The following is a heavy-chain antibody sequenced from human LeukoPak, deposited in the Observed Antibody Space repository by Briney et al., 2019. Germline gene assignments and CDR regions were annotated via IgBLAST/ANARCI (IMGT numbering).Heavy chain of an antibody. CDR2: IWYDGSNK. Sequence: PGGSLRLSCAASGFTFSSYGMHWVRQAPGKGLEWVAVIWYDGSNKYYADSVKGRFTISRDNSKNTLYLQMNSLRAEDTAVYYCAKDGYSSSWSPARGFDPWGQGTLVTVSS. V-gene: IGHV3-30*02. D-gene: IGHD6-13*01. CDR1: GFTFSSYG. J-gene: IGHJ5*02. CDR3: AKDGYSSSWSPARGFDP.